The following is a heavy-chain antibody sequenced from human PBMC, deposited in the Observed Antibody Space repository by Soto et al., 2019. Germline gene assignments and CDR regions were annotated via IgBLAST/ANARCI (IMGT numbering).Heavy chain of an antibody. CDR3: ARAVRYCSGGRCSYFDY. V-gene: IGHV3-20*04. CDR1: GFTFEEFG. D-gene: IGHD2-15*01. Sequence: EVQLVESGGGVVRPGGSLRLSCAASGFTFEEFGMTWVRQAPGKGVEWVSATNWNGGSTGYADSVEGRFTISRDNAQNSLYLQMNSLRAEDTALYYCARAVRYCSGGRCSYFDYWGQGTLVTVSS. J-gene: IGHJ4*02. CDR2: TNWNGGST.